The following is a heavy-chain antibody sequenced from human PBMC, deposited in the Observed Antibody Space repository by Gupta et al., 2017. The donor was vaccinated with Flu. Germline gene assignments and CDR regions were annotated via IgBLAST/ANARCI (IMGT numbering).Heavy chain of an antibody. Sequence: YAWMSWVRQAPGKGLEWVGRFKSKTDGGTTDYAAPVKGRFTILRDDSKNTLYLQMKRLKTEDTAVYYCTTERWEYDAFDIWGQGTMVTVSS. J-gene: IGHJ3*02. CDR3: TTERWEYDAFDI. CDR2: FKSKTDGGTT. CDR1: YAW. D-gene: IGHD1-26*01. V-gene: IGHV3-15*01.